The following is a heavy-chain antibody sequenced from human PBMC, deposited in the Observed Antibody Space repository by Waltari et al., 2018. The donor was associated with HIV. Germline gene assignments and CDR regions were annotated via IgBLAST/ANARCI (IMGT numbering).Heavy chain of an antibody. CDR1: GFTLSRSW. Sequence: EVKLVEFGGGLVQTGGSLRLSCAGSGFTLSRSWTHWGRQAPGKGLVWVSPISSNPRSATDSDSDKGRCATSVDDAKNTLYLLMNCLRARGTAVYACARIYSSGWYEYFDYWGQGTLVTVSS. CDR3: ARIYSSGWYEYFDY. D-gene: IGHD6-19*01. J-gene: IGHJ4*02. CDR2: ISSNPRSA. V-gene: IGHV3-74*01.